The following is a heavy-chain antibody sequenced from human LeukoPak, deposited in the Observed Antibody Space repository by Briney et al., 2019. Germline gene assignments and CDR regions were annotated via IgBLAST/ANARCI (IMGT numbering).Heavy chain of an antibody. CDR1: GFTVSINY. CDR2: MYSGGRT. V-gene: IGHV3-66*02. Sequence: GVSLRLSCVASGFTVSINYVSWVRQAPGKGLEWVSVMYSGGRTYYAESVKGRLTISGDNSKNNRYLQMNSLRTEDTAVYHCARDVHSSGWYGGFDCWGQGTLVTVSS. CDR3: ARDVHSSGWYGGFDC. J-gene: IGHJ4*02. D-gene: IGHD6-19*01.